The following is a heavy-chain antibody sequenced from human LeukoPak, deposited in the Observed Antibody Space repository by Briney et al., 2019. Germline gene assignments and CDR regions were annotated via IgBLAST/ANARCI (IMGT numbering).Heavy chain of an antibody. D-gene: IGHD5-24*01. CDR2: IIPDTAVT. CDR1: GYSFTGHY. Sequence: ASVKVSCQASGYSFTGHYIHWLGLAPGQRLEWIGWIIPDTAVTNYAQKFQGRVTMTRDSSISTAYMDLSRLSSDDTALYYCARTRRDGYNCDWDLWGQGTLVTVSS. V-gene: IGHV1-2*02. J-gene: IGHJ4*02. CDR3: ARTRRDGYNCDWDL.